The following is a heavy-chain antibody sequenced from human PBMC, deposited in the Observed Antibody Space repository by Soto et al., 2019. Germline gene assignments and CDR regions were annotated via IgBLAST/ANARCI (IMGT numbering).Heavy chain of an antibody. Sequence: SETLSLTCTVSGGPISSSSYFWGWIRQPPGKGLEWIGSIFYSGSTYYNPSLKSRVTISVDTSKKQFSLKLSSVTAADTAVYYCARHDIVVVVAATRAFDIWGQGTMVTVSS. CDR2: IFYSGST. D-gene: IGHD2-15*01. V-gene: IGHV4-39*01. CDR1: GGPISSSSYF. J-gene: IGHJ3*02. CDR3: ARHDIVVVVAATRAFDI.